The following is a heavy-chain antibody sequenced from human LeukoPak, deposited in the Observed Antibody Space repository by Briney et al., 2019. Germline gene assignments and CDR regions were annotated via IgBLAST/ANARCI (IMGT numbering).Heavy chain of an antibody. V-gene: IGHV3-33*06. CDR1: GFTFSSYG. CDR2: IWYDGSNK. CDR3: AKALKIFGVVIGFDY. J-gene: IGHJ4*02. Sequence: GGSLRLSCAASGFTFSSYGMHWVRQAPGKGLEWVAVIWYDGSNKYYADSVKGRFTISRDNSKNTLYLQMNSLRAEDTAVYYCAKALKIFGVVIGFDYWGQGTLVTVSS. D-gene: IGHD3-3*01.